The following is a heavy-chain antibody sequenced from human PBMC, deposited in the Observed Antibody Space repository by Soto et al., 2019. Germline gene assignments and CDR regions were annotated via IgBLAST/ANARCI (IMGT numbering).Heavy chain of an antibody. Sequence: GGSLRLSCAASGFTFSNAWMSWVRQAPGKGLEWVGRIKSKTDGGTTDYAAPVKGRFTISRDDSKNTLYLQMNSLKTEDTAVYYCTTLELIVVVVAATPAPPTESDYWGQGTLVTVSS. J-gene: IGHJ4*02. CDR3: TTLELIVVVVAATPAPPTESDY. V-gene: IGHV3-15*01. D-gene: IGHD2-15*01. CDR1: GFTFSNAW. CDR2: IKSKTDGGTT.